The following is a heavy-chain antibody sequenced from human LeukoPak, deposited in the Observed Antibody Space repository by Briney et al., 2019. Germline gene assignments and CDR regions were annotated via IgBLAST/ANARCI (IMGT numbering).Heavy chain of an antibody. D-gene: IGHD6-13*01. CDR3: ARAWFSSSWLSKEDAFDI. CDR2: ISAYNGNT. Sequence: ASVKVSCKASGYTFTSYGISWVRQAPGQGLEWMGWISAYNGNTNYAQKLQGRVTMTTDTSTSTAYMELRSLRSDDTAVYYCARAWFSSSWLSKEDAFDIWGQGTMVTVSS. CDR1: GYTFTSYG. J-gene: IGHJ3*02. V-gene: IGHV1-18*01.